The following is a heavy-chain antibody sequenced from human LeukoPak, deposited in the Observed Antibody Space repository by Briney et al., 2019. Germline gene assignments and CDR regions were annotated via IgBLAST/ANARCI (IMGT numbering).Heavy chain of an antibody. CDR1: GFTFSSYW. CDR3: IVVVEPPDSDGFDV. J-gene: IGHJ3*01. V-gene: IGHV3-74*01. D-gene: IGHD1-14*01. Sequence: GGSLRLSCAASGFTFSSYWMHWVRQAPGKGLVWVSLINADGSTTSYADSVKGRFTISRDNARNTLSLEMNSLTIEDTAVYYCIVVVEPPDSDGFDVWGQGTMITVSS. CDR2: INADGSTT.